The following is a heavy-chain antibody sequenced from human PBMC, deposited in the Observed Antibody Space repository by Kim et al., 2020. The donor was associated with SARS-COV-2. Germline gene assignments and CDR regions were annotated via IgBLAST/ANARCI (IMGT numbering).Heavy chain of an antibody. D-gene: IGHD5-18*01. CDR2: ISGSGGST. V-gene: IGHV3-23*01. J-gene: IGHJ4*02. CDR1: GFTFSSYA. Sequence: GGSLRLSCAASGFTFSSYAMSWVRQAPGKGLEWVSAISGSGGSTYYADSVKGRFTISRDNSKNTLYLQMNSLRAEDTAVYYCAKPHRPLVTAYAIDYWGQGTLVTVSS. CDR3: AKPHRPLVTAYAIDY.